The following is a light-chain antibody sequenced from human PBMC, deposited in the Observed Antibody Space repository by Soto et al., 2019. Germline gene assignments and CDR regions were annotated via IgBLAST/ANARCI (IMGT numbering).Light chain of an antibody. CDR2: GAS. Sequence: EIVLTQSPGTLSLSPGERATLSCRASQSVSSSFLAWYQQRPGQAPRLLIYGASSRATGIPDRFSGGGSGTDFTLTISRLEPEDFAVYYCQQYGSSPLTFGQGTKVDIK. V-gene: IGKV3-20*01. J-gene: IGKJ1*01. CDR3: QQYGSSPLT. CDR1: QSVSSSF.